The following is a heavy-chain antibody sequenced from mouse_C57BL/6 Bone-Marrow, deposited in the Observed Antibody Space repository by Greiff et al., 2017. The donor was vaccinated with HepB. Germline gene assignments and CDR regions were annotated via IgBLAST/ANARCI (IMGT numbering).Heavy chain of an antibody. V-gene: IGHV1-76*01. CDR1: GYTFTDYY. D-gene: IGHD2-10*01. J-gene: IGHJ2*01. CDR2: IYPGSGNT. CDR3: ARSYYGRGDFDY. Sequence: VQLQQSGAELVRPGASVKLSCKASGYTFTDYYINWVKQRPGQGLEWIARIYPGSGNTYYNEKFKGKATLTAEKSSSTAYMQLSSLTSEDSAVYFCARSYYGRGDFDYWGQGTTLTVSS.